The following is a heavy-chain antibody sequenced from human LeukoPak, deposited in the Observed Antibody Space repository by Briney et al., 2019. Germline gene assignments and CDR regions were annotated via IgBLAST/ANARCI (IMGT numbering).Heavy chain of an antibody. CDR2: IYYSGST. CDR1: GGSISSSSYY. V-gene: IGHV4-39*01. J-gene: IGHJ5*02. Sequence: SETLSLTCTVSGGSISSSSYYWGWIRQPPGKGLEWIGSIYYSGSTYYNPSLKSRVTISVDTSKNQFSLKLSSVTAADTAVYYCARRRAGRDWFDPWGQGTLVTVSS. CDR3: ARRRAGRDWFDP. D-gene: IGHD6-19*01.